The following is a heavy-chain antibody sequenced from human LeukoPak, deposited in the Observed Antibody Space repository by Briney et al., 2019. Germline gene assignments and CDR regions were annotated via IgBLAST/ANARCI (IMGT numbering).Heavy chain of an antibody. CDR2: IYHSGST. CDR1: GGSIRSYY. Sequence: SETLSLTCTVSGGSIRSYYWSWIRQPPGKGLEWIGYIYHSGSTYYNPSLKSRVTISVDRSKNQFSLRLTSVTAADTAFYYCAREEYSSDWYGHDSWGQGTLVTVSS. V-gene: IGHV4-59*12. CDR3: AREEYSSDWYGHDS. D-gene: IGHD6-13*01. J-gene: IGHJ4*02.